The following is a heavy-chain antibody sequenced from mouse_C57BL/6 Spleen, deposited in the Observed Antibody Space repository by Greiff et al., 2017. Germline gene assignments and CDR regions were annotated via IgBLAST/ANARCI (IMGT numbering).Heavy chain of an antibody. V-gene: IGHV5-12*01. Sequence: EVQGVESGGGLVQPGGSLKLSCAASGFTFSDYYMYWVRQTPEKRLEWVAYISNGGGSTYYPDTVKGRFTISRDNAKNTLYLQMSRLKSEDTAMYYCARRYYGSSPYAMDYWGQGTSVTVSS. CDR2: ISNGGGST. J-gene: IGHJ4*01. CDR3: ARRYYGSSPYAMDY. D-gene: IGHD1-1*01. CDR1: GFTFSDYY.